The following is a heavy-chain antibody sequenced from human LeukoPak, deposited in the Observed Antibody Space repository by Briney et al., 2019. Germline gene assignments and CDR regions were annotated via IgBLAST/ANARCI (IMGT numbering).Heavy chain of an antibody. CDR3: AKDRGTSLCDAFDI. D-gene: IGHD6-25*01. CDR1: GFTFSDYY. Sequence: GGSLRLSCAASGFTFSDYYMSWIRQAPGKGLEWVANIKHDGSEDYYLDSVKGRFTISRDNSKNTLYLQMNSLRAEDTAVYYCAKDRGTSLCDAFDIWGQGTMVTVSS. J-gene: IGHJ3*02. CDR2: IKHDGSED. V-gene: IGHV3-7*03.